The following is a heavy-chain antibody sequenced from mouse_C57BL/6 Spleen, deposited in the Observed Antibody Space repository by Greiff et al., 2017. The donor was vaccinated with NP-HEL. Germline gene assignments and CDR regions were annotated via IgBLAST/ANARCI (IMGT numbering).Heavy chain of an antibody. V-gene: IGHV1-80*01. CDR3: ARSGYGTWFAY. CDR1: GYAFSSYW. D-gene: IGHD1-1*01. J-gene: IGHJ3*01. CDR2: IYPGDGDT. Sequence: QVQLQQSGAELVKPGASVKISCKASGYAFSSYWMNWVKQRPGKGLEWIGQIYPGDGDTNYTGKFKGKATLTADKSSSTAYMQLSSLTSEDSAVYFCARSGYGTWFAYWGQGTLVTVSA.